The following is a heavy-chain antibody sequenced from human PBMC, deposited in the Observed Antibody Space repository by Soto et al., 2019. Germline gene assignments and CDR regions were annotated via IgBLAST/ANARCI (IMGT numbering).Heavy chain of an antibody. CDR2: IYYSGST. J-gene: IGHJ4*02. Sequence: PSETLSLTCTVSGGSISSGGYYWSWIRQHPGKGLEWIGYIYYSGSTYYNPSLKSRVTISVDTSKNQFSLKLSSVTAADTAVYYCARQSGVAGGWLRSSSRYYFDYWGQGTLVTVSS. CDR1: GGSISSGGYY. D-gene: IGHD5-12*01. V-gene: IGHV4-31*03. CDR3: ARQSGVAGGWLRSSSRYYFDY.